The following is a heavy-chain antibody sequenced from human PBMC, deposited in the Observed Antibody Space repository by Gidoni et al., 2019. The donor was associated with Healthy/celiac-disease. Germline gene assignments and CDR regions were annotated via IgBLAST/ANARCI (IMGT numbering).Heavy chain of an antibody. D-gene: IGHD1-1*01. Sequence: EVQLVESGGGLVQPGGSLRLSCAASGFSFSSYSMNWVRQAPGKGLEWISYINFSSGTIYYADSVKGRFTISRDNAKDSLYLQMNSLRDEDTAVYYCARPERRAGAYWYFDLWGRGTLVTVSS. J-gene: IGHJ2*01. CDR3: ARPERRAGAYWYFDL. V-gene: IGHV3-48*02. CDR2: INFSSGTI. CDR1: GFSFSSYS.